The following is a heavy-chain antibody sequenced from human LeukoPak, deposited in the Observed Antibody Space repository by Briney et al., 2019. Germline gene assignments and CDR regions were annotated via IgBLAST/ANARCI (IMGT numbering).Heavy chain of an antibody. CDR3: AKDMCELPKYGMDV. V-gene: IGHV3-53*05. CDR1: GFTVSSNY. D-gene: IGHD1-26*01. J-gene: IGHJ6*02. CDR2: IYSGGST. Sequence: PGGSLRLSCAASGFTVSSNYMSWVRQAPGKGLEWVSVIYSGGSTYYADSVKGRFTISRDNAKNSLYLQMNSLRAEDTALYYCAKDMCELPKYGMDVWGQGTTVTVSS.